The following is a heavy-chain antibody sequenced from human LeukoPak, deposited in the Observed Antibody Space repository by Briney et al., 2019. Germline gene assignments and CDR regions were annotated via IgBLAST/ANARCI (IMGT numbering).Heavy chain of an antibody. J-gene: IGHJ4*02. V-gene: IGHV3-48*02. CDR2: ISGDSRTI. CDR1: GFTFSSYS. CDR3: ARYGSGTSYITNYFDY. Sequence: PGGSLRLSCAASGFTFSSYSMNWVRQAPGKGLEWVSYISGDSRTIYYADSVKGRFTISRDNAKNSLYLQMKSLRDEDTAVYYCARYGSGTSYITNYFDYWGQGTLVTVSS. D-gene: IGHD3-10*01.